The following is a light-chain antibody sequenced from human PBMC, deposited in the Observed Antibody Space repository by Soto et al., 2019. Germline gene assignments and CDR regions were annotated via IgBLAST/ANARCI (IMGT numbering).Light chain of an antibody. CDR3: QQLNSFPIP. J-gene: IGKJ3*01. V-gene: IGKV1-9*01. Sequence: IQLTQSPSSLSASVGDRVTITCRASQGISSFLAWYQQKPGKAPKLLIYGASTLQSGVPSRFSGSGSGTVFTLTIGSLPPEDFATYYCQQLNSFPIPCGPGTKVDIK. CDR2: GAS. CDR1: QGISSF.